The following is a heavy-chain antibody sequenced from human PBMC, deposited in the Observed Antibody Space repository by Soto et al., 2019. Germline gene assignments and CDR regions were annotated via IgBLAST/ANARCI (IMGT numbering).Heavy chain of an antibody. CDR3: ARDHFLSSWPKSFFDY. V-gene: IGHV3-33*01. Sequence: PGGSLRLSCAASGFTFSSYGMHWVRQAPGKGLEWVAVIWYDGSNKYYADSVKGRFTISRDNSKNTLYLQMNSLRAEDTAVYYCARDHFLSSWPKSFFDYWGQGTLVTVSS. J-gene: IGHJ4*02. CDR2: IWYDGSNK. CDR1: GFTFSSYG. D-gene: IGHD6-13*01.